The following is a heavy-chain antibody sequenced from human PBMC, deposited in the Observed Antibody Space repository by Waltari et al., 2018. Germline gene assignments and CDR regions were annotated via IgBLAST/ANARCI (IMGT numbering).Heavy chain of an antibody. CDR2: ISYDGSNK. CDR3: ARALAGYDRRGYYYYGMDV. V-gene: IGHV3-30*01. Sequence: QVQLVESGGCLVQPGMSLRLSCAASVFTVSSYAMHWVRHDPGKGLEWVAVISYDGSNKYYADSVKGRFTISRENSKNTLYLQRNSLRAEDTAVYYCARALAGYDRRGYYYYGMDVWGQGTTVTVSS. CDR1: VFTVSSYA. D-gene: IGHD5-12*01. J-gene: IGHJ6*02.